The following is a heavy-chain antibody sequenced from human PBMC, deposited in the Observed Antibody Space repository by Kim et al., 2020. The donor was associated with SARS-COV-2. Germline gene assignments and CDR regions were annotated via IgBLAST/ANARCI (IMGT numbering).Heavy chain of an antibody. J-gene: IGHJ5*02. CDR1: GGSFSGYY. CDR3: ARSYHTKSIAARGGYNWFDP. Sequence: SETLSLTCAVYGGSFSGYYWSWIRQPPGKGLEWIGEINHSGSTNYNPSLKSRVTISVDTSKNQFSLKLSSVTAADTAVYYCARSYHTKSIAARGGYNWFDPWGQGTLVTVSS. V-gene: IGHV4-34*01. D-gene: IGHD6-6*01. CDR2: INHSGST.